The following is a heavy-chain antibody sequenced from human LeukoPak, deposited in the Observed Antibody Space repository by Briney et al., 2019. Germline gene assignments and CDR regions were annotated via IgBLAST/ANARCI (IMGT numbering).Heavy chain of an antibody. CDR2: IYSGGTT. V-gene: IGHV3-66*01. CDR1: GFTVSSNY. CDR3: ARDQYSYAHAAH. D-gene: IGHD5-18*01. J-gene: IGHJ4*02. Sequence: TGGSLRLSCAASGFTVSSNYMGWVRQAPGKGLEWVSVIYSGGTTYYADSVKGRFTISRDNSKNTLHLQMNSLRAEDTAVYYCARDQYSYAHAAHWGQGTLVTVSS.